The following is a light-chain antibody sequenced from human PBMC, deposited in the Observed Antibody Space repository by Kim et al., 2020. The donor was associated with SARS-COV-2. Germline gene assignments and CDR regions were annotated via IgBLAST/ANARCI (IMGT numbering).Light chain of an antibody. CDR1: ISSIVGDYH. J-gene: IGLJ1*01. Sequence: MVTVTCSAGISSIVGDYHVLSYQQLRGTAPKLLIFGKLNRPSGVPDRFSCSKSGTSASLAITWLQAEDEADYYCQSYDNSLSGYVFGTGTKVTVL. CDR2: GKL. V-gene: IGLV1-40*01. CDR3: QSYDNSLSGYV.